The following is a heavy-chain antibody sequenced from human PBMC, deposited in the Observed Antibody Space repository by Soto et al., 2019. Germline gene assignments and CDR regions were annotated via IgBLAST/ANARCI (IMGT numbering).Heavy chain of an antibody. CDR2: IYYSGST. Sequence: QVQLQESGPGLVKPSQTLSLTCTVSGGSISSGGYYWSWIRQHPGKGLEWIGYIYYSGSTYYNPSLKSRFTISVDTSKIQFSLKLSSVTAADTAVYYCARDLGSGSGALYGMDVWGQGTTVTVSS. D-gene: IGHD3-10*01. CDR3: ARDLGSGSGALYGMDV. V-gene: IGHV4-31*03. J-gene: IGHJ6*02. CDR1: GGSISSGGYY.